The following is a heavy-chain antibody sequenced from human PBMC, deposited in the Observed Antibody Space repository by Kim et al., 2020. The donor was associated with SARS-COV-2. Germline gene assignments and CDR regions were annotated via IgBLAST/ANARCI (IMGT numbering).Heavy chain of an antibody. V-gene: IGHV4-59*01. D-gene: IGHD1-26*01. CDR3: ARTHEGGAADDAFDI. Sequence: PPLKSRVTISVDTSKNQFSLKLSSVTAADTAVYYCARTHEGGAADDAFDIWGQGTMVTVSS. J-gene: IGHJ3*02.